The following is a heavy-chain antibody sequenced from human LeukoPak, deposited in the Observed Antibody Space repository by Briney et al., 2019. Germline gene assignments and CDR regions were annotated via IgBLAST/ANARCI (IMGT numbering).Heavy chain of an antibody. CDR2: ISGSGGSTT. CDR1: GFTFSSYA. Sequence: GGSLRHSCAASGFTFSSYAMNWVRQAPGKGLEWVSGISGSGGSTTYYADSVKGRFTISRDNSKNTLYLQTNSLRAEDTAVYYCARSVYSYDSSLDYWGQGTPVTVSS. CDR3: ARSVYSYDSSLDY. D-gene: IGHD3-22*01. J-gene: IGHJ4*02. V-gene: IGHV3-23*01.